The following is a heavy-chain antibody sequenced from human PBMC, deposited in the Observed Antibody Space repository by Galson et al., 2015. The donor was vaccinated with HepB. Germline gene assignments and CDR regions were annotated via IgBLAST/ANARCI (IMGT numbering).Heavy chain of an antibody. CDR2: IKQDVSEK. V-gene: IGHV3-7*03. J-gene: IGHJ6*02. D-gene: IGHD6-19*01. CDR1: GFTFSSYW. CDR3: ARDPEYSSGWFTTGGMDV. Sequence: SLRLSCAASGFTFSSYWMSRVRQAPGKGLEGVANIKQDVSEKYYVDSVKGRFTISRENAKNSLYLQMNSLRAEDTAVYYCARDPEYSSGWFTTGGMDVWVQGTTVTVSS.